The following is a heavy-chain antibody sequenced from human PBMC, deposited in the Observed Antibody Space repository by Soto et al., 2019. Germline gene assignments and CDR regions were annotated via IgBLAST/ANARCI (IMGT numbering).Heavy chain of an antibody. V-gene: IGHV4-30-4*01. Sequence: PSETLSLTCTVSGRPVSSGGYYWTWIRQSPGKGLEWIGYISNSGSTGYNPSLKTRLSMSVDRSKNQFTLRLTSVTAADTAVYFCATESGSTYGYFDHWGQGTQVTVSS. CDR2: ISNSGST. CDR1: GRPVSSGGYY. D-gene: IGHD5-18*01. J-gene: IGHJ4*02. CDR3: ATESGSTYGYFDH.